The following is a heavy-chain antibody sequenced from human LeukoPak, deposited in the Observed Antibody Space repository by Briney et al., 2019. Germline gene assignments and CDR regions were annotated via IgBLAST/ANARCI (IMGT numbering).Heavy chain of an antibody. CDR3: AKESTDSSGYYYVWYFDY. Sequence: GGSLRLSCAASGFTFSSYGMHWVRQAPGKGLEWVAFIRYDGSNKYYADSVKGRFTISRDNSKNTLYLQMNSLRAEDTAVYYCAKESTDSSGYYYVWYFDYWGQGTLVTVSS. D-gene: IGHD3-22*01. CDR2: IRYDGSNK. CDR1: GFTFSSYG. J-gene: IGHJ4*02. V-gene: IGHV3-30*02.